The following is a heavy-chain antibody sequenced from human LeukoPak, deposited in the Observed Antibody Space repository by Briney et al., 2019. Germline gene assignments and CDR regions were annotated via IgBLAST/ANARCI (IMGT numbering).Heavy chain of an antibody. Sequence: TGGSLRLSCAASGFTLSSYAMHWVRQAPGKGLEWVAVISYDGSNKYYADSVKGRFTISRDNSKNTLYLQMNSLRAEDTAVSYCARDLPRAFGGVIAVAGCYYGMDVWGQGTTVTASS. V-gene: IGHV3-30*04. CDR1: GFTLSSYA. CDR2: ISYDGSNK. CDR3: ARDLPRAFGGVIAVAGCYYGMDV. J-gene: IGHJ6*02. D-gene: IGHD3-16*02.